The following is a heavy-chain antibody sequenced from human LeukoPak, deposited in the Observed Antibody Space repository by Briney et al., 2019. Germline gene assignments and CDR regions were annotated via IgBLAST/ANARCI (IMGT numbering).Heavy chain of an antibody. Sequence: SETLSLTCAVYGGSFSGYYWSWIRQPPGKGLEWIGEINHSGSTNYNPSLKSRVTISVDTSKNQFSLKLSSVTAADTAVYYCARVVVVAATLYYCYYYMDVWGKGTTVTVSS. CDR3: ARVVVVAATLYYCYYYMDV. J-gene: IGHJ6*03. V-gene: IGHV4-34*01. D-gene: IGHD2-15*01. CDR2: INHSGST. CDR1: GGSFSGYY.